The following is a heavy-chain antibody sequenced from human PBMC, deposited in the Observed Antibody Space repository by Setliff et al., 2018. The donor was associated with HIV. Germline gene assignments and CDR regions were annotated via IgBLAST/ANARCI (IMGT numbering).Heavy chain of an antibody. CDR2: IHDSGSS. V-gene: IGHV4-59*11. CDR3: ARGLSIFGVATPGFYSFMDV. CDR1: GGSITGHY. Sequence: PAETLSLTCTVSGGSITGHYWSWIRQPPGKGLEWIGYIHDSGSSNYNPSLKSRVSISLDTSKKQVSLKLNSVTAADTAVYYCARGLSIFGVATPGFYSFMDVWGKGTTVTVSS. J-gene: IGHJ6*03. D-gene: IGHD3-3*01.